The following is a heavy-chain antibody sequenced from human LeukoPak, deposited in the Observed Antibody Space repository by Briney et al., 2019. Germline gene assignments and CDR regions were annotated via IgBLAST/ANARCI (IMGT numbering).Heavy chain of an antibody. D-gene: IGHD6-13*01. Sequence: PETLSLTCTVSGGSISSYYWSWIRQPPGKGLEWIGYIYYSGSTSYNPSLKSRVTISVDRSKNQFSLKLSSVTAADTAVYYCARTSSSPRSFYGMDVWGKGTTVTVSS. V-gene: IGHV4-59*01. J-gene: IGHJ6*04. CDR2: IYYSGST. CDR1: GGSISSYY. CDR3: ARTSSSPRSFYGMDV.